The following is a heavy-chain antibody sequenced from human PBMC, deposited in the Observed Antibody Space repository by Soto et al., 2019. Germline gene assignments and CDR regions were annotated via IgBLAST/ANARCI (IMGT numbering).Heavy chain of an antibody. CDR1: GGSFSDFY. D-gene: IGHD6-19*01. Sequence: QVQLQQWGAGLLKPSETLSLTCAVYGGSFSDFYWTWIRQLPGKGLEWMGEINHSGNTNYNPSLKSRVXXXVXXSKNQFSLNLRSVTAADTAVYYCGPRGAVADPRGYWGQGTLVTVSS. J-gene: IGHJ4*02. CDR3: GPRGAVADPRGY. CDR2: INHSGNT. V-gene: IGHV4-34*01.